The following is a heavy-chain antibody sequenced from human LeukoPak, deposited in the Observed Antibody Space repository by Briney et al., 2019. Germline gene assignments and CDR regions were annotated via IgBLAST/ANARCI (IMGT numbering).Heavy chain of an antibody. J-gene: IGHJ4*02. V-gene: IGHV3-23*01. D-gene: IGHD3-10*01. CDR2: ISGSGGST. CDR1: GYSISSGYY. Sequence: ETLSLTCTVSGYSISSGYYWGWIRQPPGKGLEWVSAISGSGGSTYYADSVKGRFTIPRDNSKNTLYLQMNSLRAEDTAVYYCAKGVTMVRGGRFDYWGQGTLVTVSS. CDR3: AKGVTMVRGGRFDY.